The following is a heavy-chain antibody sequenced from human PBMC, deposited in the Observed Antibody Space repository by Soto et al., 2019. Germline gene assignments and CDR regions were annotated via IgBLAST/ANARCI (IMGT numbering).Heavy chain of an antibody. Sequence: SETLSLTCTVSGGSISSYYWSWIRQPPGKGLEWIGYIYYSGSTNYNPSLKSRVTISVDTSKNQFSLKLSSVTAAATAVYYCATDNVVRGVNWFGPWGQGTLVTVSS. D-gene: IGHD3-10*01. J-gene: IGHJ5*02. CDR3: ATDNVVRGVNWFGP. V-gene: IGHV4-59*01. CDR2: IYYSGST. CDR1: GGSISSYY.